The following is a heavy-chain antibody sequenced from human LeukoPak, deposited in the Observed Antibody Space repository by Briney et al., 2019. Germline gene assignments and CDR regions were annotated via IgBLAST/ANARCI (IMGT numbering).Heavy chain of an antibody. CDR2: IYHTGNT. J-gene: IGHJ5*02. Sequence: SETLSLTCAVSGGSISSGSYSWNWIRQPPGKGLEWIGYIYHTGNTFYNPSLKSRVTISVDRSKNQFSLRLTSVTAADTAVYYCARGFFVRENPGSWFHPWGQGTLVTVSP. D-gene: IGHD3-10*02. V-gene: IGHV4-30-2*01. CDR1: GGSISSGSYS. CDR3: ARGFFVRENPGSWFHP.